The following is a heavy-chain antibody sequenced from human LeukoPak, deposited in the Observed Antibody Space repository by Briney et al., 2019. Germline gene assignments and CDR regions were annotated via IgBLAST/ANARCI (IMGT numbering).Heavy chain of an antibody. CDR1: GYYFNGYY. D-gene: IGHD5-12*01. CDR3: ARRRRVDSGSDPFDY. CDR2: INPNSGAT. Sequence: ASVKVSCKASGYYFNGYYMHWVRQAPGQGLEWMGWINPNSGATNYAQRFQGRVTMTRDTSISTAYLQWSSLKASDTAMYYCARRRRVDSGSDPFDYWGQGTLVTVSS. V-gene: IGHV1-2*02. J-gene: IGHJ4*02.